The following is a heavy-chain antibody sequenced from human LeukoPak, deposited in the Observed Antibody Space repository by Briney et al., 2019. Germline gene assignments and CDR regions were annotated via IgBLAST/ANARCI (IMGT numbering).Heavy chain of an antibody. Sequence: ASVKVSCKASGGTFSSYAISWVRQAPGQGLEWMGWISAHNGNTDYAQKLQGRVTMTTDTSTNTAYMELGSLRSDDTAVYYCARYRLTDSPINWFDPWGQGTQVTVSS. CDR3: ARYRLTDSPINWFDP. V-gene: IGHV1-18*01. CDR1: GGTFSSYA. D-gene: IGHD1-14*01. CDR2: ISAHNGNT. J-gene: IGHJ5*02.